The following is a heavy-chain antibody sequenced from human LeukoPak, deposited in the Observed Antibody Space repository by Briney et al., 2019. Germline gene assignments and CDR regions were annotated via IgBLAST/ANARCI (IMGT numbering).Heavy chain of an antibody. J-gene: IGHJ6*02. CDR3: ARGYTYYYGMDV. CDR2: IYSGGST. CDR1: GFTVSSNY. Sequence: GESLRLSYAASGFTVSSNYMSWVRQPPGKGLEWVSVIYSGGSTYYADSMKGRFTISRDNSKNTLYLQMNSLRAEDTAVYYCARGYTYYYGMDVWGQGTTVTVSS. D-gene: IGHD5-18*01. V-gene: IGHV3-53*01.